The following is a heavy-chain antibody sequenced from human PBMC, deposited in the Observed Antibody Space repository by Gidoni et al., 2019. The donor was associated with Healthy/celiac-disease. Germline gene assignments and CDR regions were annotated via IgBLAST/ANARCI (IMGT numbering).Heavy chain of an antibody. CDR3: ARLSSSGWGPYNWFDP. J-gene: IGHJ5*02. CDR2: IIPIFGTA. Sequence: QVQLVQSGAEVKKPGSSVQVSCKASGGTFSSYAISWVRQAPGQGLEWMGGIIPIFGTANYAQKFQGRVTITADESTSTAYMELSSLRSEDTAVYYCARLSSSGWGPYNWFDPWGQGTLVTVSS. D-gene: IGHD6-19*01. V-gene: IGHV1-69*01. CDR1: GGTFSSYA.